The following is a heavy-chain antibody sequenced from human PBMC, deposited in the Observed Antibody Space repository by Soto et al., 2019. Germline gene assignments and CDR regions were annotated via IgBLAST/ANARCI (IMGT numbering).Heavy chain of an antibody. CDR3: ARESGGVDYVWGSYRYSPIGMDV. V-gene: IGHV6-1*01. J-gene: IGHJ6*02. Sequence: PSQTLSLTCAISGDSVSSNSAAWNWIRQSPSRGLEWLGRTYYRSKWYNDYAVSVKSRITINPDTSKNQFSLQLNSVTPEGTAVYYCARESGGVDYVWGSYRYSPIGMDVWGQGTTVTVSS. CDR1: GDSVSSNSAA. D-gene: IGHD3-16*02. CDR2: TYYRSKWYN.